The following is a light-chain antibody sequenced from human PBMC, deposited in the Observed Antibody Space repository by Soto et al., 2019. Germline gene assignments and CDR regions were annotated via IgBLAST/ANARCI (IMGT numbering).Light chain of an antibody. CDR1: NSNIGSDYD. J-gene: IGLJ2*01. CDR3: QSYDSSLSGSV. V-gene: IGLV1-40*01. CDR2: GNS. Sequence: QLVLTQPPSVSGAPGQRVTISCTGSNSNIGSDYDVHWYQRLPGTAPKLLIYGNSNRPSGVPDRFSGSKSGTSASLGITGLQAEDEADYYCQSYDSSLSGSVFGGGTKVTVL.